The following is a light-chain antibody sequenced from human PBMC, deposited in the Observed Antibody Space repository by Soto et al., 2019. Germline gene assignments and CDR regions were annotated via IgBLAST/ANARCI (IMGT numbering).Light chain of an antibody. V-gene: IGLV1-51*01. CDR3: GAWDTSVSAWL. J-gene: IGLJ2*01. Sequence: QSVLTQPPSVSAAPGQKVTISCSGSGSNIGENSVAWFQQFPGTAPKLLIHDNDNRPSGIPDRVSGSKSGTSATLAITGLQPGDEADYYCGAWDTSVSAWLFGGGTKLTAL. CDR2: DND. CDR1: GSNIGENS.